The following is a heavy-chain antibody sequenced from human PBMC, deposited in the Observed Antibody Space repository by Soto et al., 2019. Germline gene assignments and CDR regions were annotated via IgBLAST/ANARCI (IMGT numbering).Heavy chain of an antibody. CDR3: ARLGYCTNGVCPLYYHYYYMDV. D-gene: IGHD2-8*01. CDR1: GFTFSSYG. Sequence: QVQLVESGGGVVQPGRSLRLSCAASGFTFSSYGMHWVRQAPGKGLEWVAVIWYDGSNKYYADSVKGRFTISRDNSKNTLYLQMNSLRAEDTAVYYCARLGYCTNGVCPLYYHYYYMDVWGKGTTVTVSS. CDR2: IWYDGSNK. J-gene: IGHJ6*03. V-gene: IGHV3-33*01.